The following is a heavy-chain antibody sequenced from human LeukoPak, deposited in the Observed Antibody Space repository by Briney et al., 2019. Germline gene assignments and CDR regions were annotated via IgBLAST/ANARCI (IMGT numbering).Heavy chain of an antibody. Sequence: SETLSLTCTVSGGSISSYYWSWIRQPPGKGLEWFGDIYNSGSTNYNPSLKSRVTISVDTSKNQFSLKLNSVTAADTAVYYCARASAAAGFLYFDYWGQGTLVTVSS. J-gene: IGHJ4*02. CDR2: IYNSGST. V-gene: IGHV4-59*01. CDR3: ARASAAAGFLYFDY. D-gene: IGHD6-13*01. CDR1: GGSISSYY.